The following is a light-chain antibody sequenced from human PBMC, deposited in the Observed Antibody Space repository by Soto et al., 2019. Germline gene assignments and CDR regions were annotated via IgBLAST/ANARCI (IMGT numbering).Light chain of an antibody. Sequence: QSVLTQPASVSGSPGQSITICCTGTSTDVGGYNYVSWYQQHPGKAPKLMIYEVSNRPSGVSNRFSGSKSGNTASLTISGLQAEDEADYYCSSYTSSSTVVFGGGTKVTVL. CDR2: EVS. CDR1: STDVGGYNY. J-gene: IGLJ2*01. CDR3: SSYTSSSTVV. V-gene: IGLV2-14*01.